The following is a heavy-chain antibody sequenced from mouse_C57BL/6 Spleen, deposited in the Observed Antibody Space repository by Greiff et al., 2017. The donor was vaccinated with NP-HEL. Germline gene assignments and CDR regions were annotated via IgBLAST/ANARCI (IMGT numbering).Heavy chain of an antibody. V-gene: IGHV1-18*01. CDR3: ARFISTVVATPYDAMDY. CDR1: GYTFTDYN. Sequence: EVQLQQSGPELVKPGASVKIPCKASGYTFTDYNMDWVKQSHGKSLEWIGDINPNNGGTIYNQKFKGKATLTVDKSSSTAYMELRSLTSEDTAVYYCARFISTVVATPYDAMDYWGQGTSVTVSS. CDR2: INPNNGGT. J-gene: IGHJ4*01. D-gene: IGHD1-1*01.